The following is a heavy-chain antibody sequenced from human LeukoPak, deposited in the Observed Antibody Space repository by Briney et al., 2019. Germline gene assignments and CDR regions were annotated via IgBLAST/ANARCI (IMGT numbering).Heavy chain of an antibody. J-gene: IGHJ4*02. CDR2: MNPNSGNT. V-gene: IGHV1-8*01. CDR1: GYTFTSYD. D-gene: IGHD2-21*01. CDR3: ARDDGAYCGGDCYSGDY. Sequence: ASVKVSCKASGYTFTSYDINWVRQATGQGLEWMGWMNPNSGNTGYAQKFQGRVTITADESTSTAYMELSSLRSEDTAVYYCARDDGAYCGGDCYSGDYWGQGTLVTVSS.